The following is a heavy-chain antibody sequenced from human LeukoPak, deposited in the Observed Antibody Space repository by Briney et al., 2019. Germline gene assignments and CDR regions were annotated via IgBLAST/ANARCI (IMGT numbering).Heavy chain of an antibody. D-gene: IGHD1-20*01. CDR3: ARDQGITGTWKS. J-gene: IGHJ3*01. CDR2: IIPIFGTA. V-gene: IGHV1-69*05. Sequence: SSVKVSCKASGGTFSSYAISWVRQAPGQGLEWMGGIIPIFGTANYAQKFQGRVTITTDESTSTAYMELSSLRSEDTAVYYCARDQGITGTWKSWGQGTMVIVSS. CDR1: GGTFSSYA.